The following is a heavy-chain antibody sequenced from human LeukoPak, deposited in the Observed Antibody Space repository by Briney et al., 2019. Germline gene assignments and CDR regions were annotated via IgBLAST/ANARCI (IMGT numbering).Heavy chain of an antibody. CDR3: AKGPTELWENHPWFDP. D-gene: IGHD5-18*01. V-gene: IGHV3-23*01. CDR2: ISGSGGST. CDR1: GFTFSSYA. J-gene: IGHJ5*02. Sequence: GGSLRLSCAASGFTFSSYAMSWVRQAPGKGLEWVSAISGSGGSTYYADSVKGRFTISRDNSKNTLYLQMNSLRAEDTALYYCAKGPTELWENHPWFDPWGQGTLVTVPS.